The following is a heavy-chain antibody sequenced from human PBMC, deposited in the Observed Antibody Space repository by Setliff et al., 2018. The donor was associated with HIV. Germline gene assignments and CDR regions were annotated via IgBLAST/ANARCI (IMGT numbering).Heavy chain of an antibody. J-gene: IGHJ5*02. CDR2: ISTYSGST. D-gene: IGHD2-15*01. V-gene: IGHV1-18*01. CDR1: GYTFTNYG. Sequence: ASVKVSCKASGYTFTNYGITWLRQAPGQGPEWMGWISTYSGSTKYAENLQGRVTMTTDTSTSTAYMELRSLRSDDTAVYYCARDPTPALHPPLNWFDPWGQGTLVTVSS. CDR3: ARDPTPALHPPLNWFDP.